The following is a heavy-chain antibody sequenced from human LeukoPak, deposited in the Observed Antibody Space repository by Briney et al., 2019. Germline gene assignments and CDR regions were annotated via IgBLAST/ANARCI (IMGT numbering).Heavy chain of an antibody. CDR1: GYTFTAYY. V-gene: IGHV1-2*02. CDR3: ARDYYDSGRYYTAAG. CDR2: INPNSGGT. Sequence: GASVKVSCKASGYTFTAYYMHWVRQAPGQGLEWMGWINPNSGGTNSAQKFQGRVTMTRDTSISTAYMELSRLRSDDTAVYYCARDYYDSGRYYTAAGWGQGTLVTVSS. J-gene: IGHJ4*02. D-gene: IGHD3-22*01.